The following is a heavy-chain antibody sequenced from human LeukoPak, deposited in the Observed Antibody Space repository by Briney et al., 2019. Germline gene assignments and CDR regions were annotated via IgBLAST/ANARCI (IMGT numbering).Heavy chain of an antibody. Sequence: PGGSLRLSCAASGFTFSKFYMNWVRQAPGKGLEWVSSISGSTTYIYYTDSVKGRFTISRDNSKNTLYLQMNSLRAEDTAVYYCAKDLYCSSTSCYWNWFDPWGQGTLVTVSS. CDR2: ISGSTTYI. D-gene: IGHD2-2*01. CDR3: AKDLYCSSTSCYWNWFDP. CDR1: GFTFSKFY. J-gene: IGHJ5*02. V-gene: IGHV3-21*04.